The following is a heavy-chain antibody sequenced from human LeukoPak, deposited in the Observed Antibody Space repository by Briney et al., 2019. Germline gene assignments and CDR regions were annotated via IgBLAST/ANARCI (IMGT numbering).Heavy chain of an antibody. J-gene: IGHJ6*03. V-gene: IGHV3-7*01. D-gene: IGHD6-13*01. Sequence: GGSLRLSCAASGFTFSDYWMTWVRQAPGRGLEWVANINQDGSGTYYVDSVKGRFIISRDNAKNSVDLQMNSLRAEDTAVYYCATVTGCRSSWYDYYYMDVWGKGTTVTVSS. CDR3: ATVTGCRSSWYDYYYMDV. CDR2: INQDGSGT. CDR1: GFTFSDYW.